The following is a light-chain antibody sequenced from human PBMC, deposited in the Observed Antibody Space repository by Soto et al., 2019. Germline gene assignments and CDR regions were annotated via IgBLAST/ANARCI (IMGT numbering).Light chain of an antibody. J-gene: IGLJ2*01. CDR2: DVS. CDR3: CSYTSSRTVV. Sequence: QFALSQPASVSGSPGQSITISCTGTSSDVGGYNYVSWYQQHPGKAPKLMIYDVSYRPSGVSHRFSGSQSGNTASLTISGLQAEDEADYYCCSYTSSRTVVFGGGTKLTVL. CDR1: SSDVGGYNY. V-gene: IGLV2-14*01.